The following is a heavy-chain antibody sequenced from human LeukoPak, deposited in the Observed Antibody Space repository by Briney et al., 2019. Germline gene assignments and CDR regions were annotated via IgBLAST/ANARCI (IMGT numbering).Heavy chain of an antibody. CDR1: GYSISSGYY. Sequence: SETLSLTCTVSGYSISSGYYWGWIRQPPGKGLEWIGSIYHSGSTYYNPSLKSRVTISVDTSKNQFSLKLSSVTAADTAVYYCARNRPRWSPSPFDYWGQGTLVTVSS. J-gene: IGHJ4*02. CDR2: IYHSGST. D-gene: IGHD4-23*01. V-gene: IGHV4-38-2*02. CDR3: ARNRPRWSPSPFDY.